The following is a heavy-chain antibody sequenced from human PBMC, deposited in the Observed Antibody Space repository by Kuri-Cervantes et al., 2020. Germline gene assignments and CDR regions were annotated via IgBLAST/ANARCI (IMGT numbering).Heavy chain of an antibody. CDR1: GGSFSGYY. J-gene: IGHJ4*02. CDR2: INHSGST. D-gene: IGHD2-21*02. Sequence: ESLKISCAVYGGSFSGYYWSWIRQPPGKGLEWIGEINHSGSTNYNPSLKSRVTISVDTSKNQFSLKLSSVTAADTAVYYCARVRIVVVTASNYFDYWGQGTLVTVSS. CDR3: ARVRIVVVTASNYFDY. V-gene: IGHV4-34*01.